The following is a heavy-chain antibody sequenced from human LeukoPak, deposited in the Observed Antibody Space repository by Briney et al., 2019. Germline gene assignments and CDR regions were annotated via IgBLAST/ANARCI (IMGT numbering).Heavy chain of an antibody. J-gene: IGHJ5*02. Sequence: SQTLSLTCAVSGGSISSGGYSWSWIRQPPGKGLEWIGYIYHSGSTYYNPSPKSRVTISVDRSKNQFSLKLSSVTAADTAVYYCARGVYDILTGWYNWFDPWGQGTLVTVSS. CDR1: GGSISSGGYS. D-gene: IGHD3-9*01. V-gene: IGHV4-30-2*01. CDR3: ARGVYDILTGWYNWFDP. CDR2: IYHSGST.